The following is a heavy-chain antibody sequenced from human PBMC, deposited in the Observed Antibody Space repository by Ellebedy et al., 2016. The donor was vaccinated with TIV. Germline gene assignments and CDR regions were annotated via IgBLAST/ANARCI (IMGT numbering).Heavy chain of an antibody. CDR1: GFTFSSYA. V-gene: IGHV3-23*01. D-gene: IGHD3-3*01. Sequence: PGGSLRLSCAASGFTFSSYAMSWVRQAPGKGLEWVSAISGSGGSTYYADSVKGRFTISRDNSKNTLYLQMNSLRAEDTAVYYCARARTVRFRGWIIDYWGQGTLVTVSS. CDR3: ARARTVRFRGWIIDY. CDR2: ISGSGGST. J-gene: IGHJ4*02.